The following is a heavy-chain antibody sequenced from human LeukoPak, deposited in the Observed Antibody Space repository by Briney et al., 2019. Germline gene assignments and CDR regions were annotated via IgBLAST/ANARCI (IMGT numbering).Heavy chain of an antibody. J-gene: IGHJ4*02. D-gene: IGHD6-13*01. CDR2: IKQDGTEK. V-gene: IGHV3-7*01. Sequence: ETLSLTCAVYGGSFSGYYWSWNRQPPGKGLEWAANIKQDGTEKYYVDSMKGRFTISRDNAKNSVYLQMNSLRAGDTAVYYCARESGSWYIGYFDYWGQGTLVTVSS. CDR3: ARESGSWYIGYFDY. CDR1: GGSFSGYY.